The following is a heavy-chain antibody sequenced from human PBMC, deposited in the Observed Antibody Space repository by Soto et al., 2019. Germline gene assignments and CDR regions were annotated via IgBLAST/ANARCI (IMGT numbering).Heavy chain of an antibody. CDR1: GFTFSSYV. D-gene: IGHD3-10*01. CDR3: ARDTARAMVRIYYGMDV. CDR2: IWYDGSNK. Sequence: QVQLVESGGGVVQPGRSLRLSCAASGFTFSSYVMHWVRQAPGKGLEWVSVIWYDGSNKYYADSVKGRFTISRDNSKNTLYLQMTSLRAEVTAVYYCARDTARAMVRIYYGMDVWDQGTTVTVAS. J-gene: IGHJ6*02. V-gene: IGHV3-33*01.